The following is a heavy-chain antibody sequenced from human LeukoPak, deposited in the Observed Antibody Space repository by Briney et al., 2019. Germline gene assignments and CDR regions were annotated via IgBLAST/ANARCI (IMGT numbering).Heavy chain of an antibody. J-gene: IGHJ4*02. CDR2: IRSKAYGGTT. CDR1: EFTFSNAW. CDR3: TRDVCSSTSCYFDY. Sequence: PGGSLRLSCTASEFTFSNAWMSWVRQAPGKGLEWVGFIRSKAYGGTTEYAASVEGRFTISRDDSKSIAYLQMNSLKTEDTAVYYCTRDVCSSTSCYFDYWGQGTLVTVSS. D-gene: IGHD2-2*01. V-gene: IGHV3-49*04.